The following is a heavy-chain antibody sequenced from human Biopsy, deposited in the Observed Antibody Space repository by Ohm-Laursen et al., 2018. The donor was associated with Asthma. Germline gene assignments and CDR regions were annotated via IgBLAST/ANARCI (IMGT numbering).Heavy chain of an antibody. D-gene: IGHD1-20*01. CDR1: GFTFSDYD. CDR3: ARDLRSDNWNPWGMDV. V-gene: IGHV3-30-3*01. CDR2: ISYDGTNK. Sequence: SLRLSCAASGFTFSDYDMHWVRQAPGKGLEWVAVISYDGTNKDYADSVKGRFTFSRDNSQNTLSLEMNSLRVEDTAVYYCARDLRSDNWNPWGMDVWGRGTTVTVAS. J-gene: IGHJ6*02.